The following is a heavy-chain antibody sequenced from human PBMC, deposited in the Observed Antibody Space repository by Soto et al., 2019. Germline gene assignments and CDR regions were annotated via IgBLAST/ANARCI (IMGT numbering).Heavy chain of an antibody. CDR1: VYIFTYYW. CDR3: VRNGECSGGTCYSPSYYYYGLDV. D-gene: IGHD2-15*01. Sequence: PWESLKSSCKASVYIFTYYWIAWVRQMPVKGLEWMGIIYPDDSDTRYSPSFQGQVTISVDKSITTAYLQWSSLKASDTAMYYCVRNGECSGGTCYSPSYYYYGLDVWGQGTTVTVSS. CDR2: IYPDDSDT. J-gene: IGHJ6*02. V-gene: IGHV5-51*01.